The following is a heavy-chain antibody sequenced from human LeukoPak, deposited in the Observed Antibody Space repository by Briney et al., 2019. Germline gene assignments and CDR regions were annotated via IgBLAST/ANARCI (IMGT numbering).Heavy chain of an antibody. CDR1: GYTFTNYA. J-gene: IGHJ6*02. CDR3: ARERWHCRGNDCYSVYYYGLGV. CDR2: INAGNDDT. D-gene: IGHD2-15*01. V-gene: IGHV1-3*01. Sequence: ASVKVSCKASGYTFTNYAFHWVRQAPGQRLEWLGWINAGNDDTKYSQKFQARVTITRDTSASTVYMELSSLTSDDTAVYYCARERWHCRGNDCYSVYYYGLGVWGQGTTVTVSS.